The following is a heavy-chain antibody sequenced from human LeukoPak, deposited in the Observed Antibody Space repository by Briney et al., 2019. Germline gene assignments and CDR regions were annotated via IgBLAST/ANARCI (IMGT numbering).Heavy chain of an antibody. D-gene: IGHD4-23*01. V-gene: IGHV3-48*03. Sequence: GGSLSLSCAVSGFTFSSNEMNWVRRAPGGGLEWVSYISSSGSTIYYADSVKGRFTISRDNAKNSLYLQMNSLRAEDTAVYYCARDDYGGNSGWYFDLWGRGTLVTVSS. CDR2: ISSSGSTI. J-gene: IGHJ2*01. CDR3: ARDDYGGNSGWYFDL. CDR1: GFTFSSNE.